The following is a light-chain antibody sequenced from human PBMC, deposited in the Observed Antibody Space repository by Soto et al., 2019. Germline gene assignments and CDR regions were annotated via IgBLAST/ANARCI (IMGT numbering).Light chain of an antibody. Sequence: EIVMTQSPATLSVSPGERATLSCRASQRVSSNLAWFQQKPGQAPRLVVYGAAARATGIPARFSGSGSETEFTLTISSLQSEDFAVYSCQQYNNWPPYTFGQGTKLEI. CDR3: QQYNNWPPYT. CDR1: QRVSSN. CDR2: GAA. V-gene: IGKV3-15*01. J-gene: IGKJ2*01.